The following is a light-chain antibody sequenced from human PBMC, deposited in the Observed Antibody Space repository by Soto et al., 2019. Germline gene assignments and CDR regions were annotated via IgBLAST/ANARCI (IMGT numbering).Light chain of an antibody. CDR3: QQYNNWPLRVFT. J-gene: IGKJ3*01. V-gene: IGKV3-15*01. Sequence: EIVMTQSPATLSVSPGERATLSCRASQSVSSNLAWYQQKPGQAPRLLIYGASTRSTGIPARFSGSGSGTEFTLTISSLQSEYFAVYYCQQYNNWPLRVFTFGPGTKVDIK. CDR1: QSVSSN. CDR2: GAS.